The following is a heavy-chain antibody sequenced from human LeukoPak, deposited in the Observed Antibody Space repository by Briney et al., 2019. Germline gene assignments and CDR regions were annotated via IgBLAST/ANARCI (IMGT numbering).Heavy chain of an antibody. CDR1: GYTLTSYG. J-gene: IGHJ4*02. CDR3: ARDGTWTRGDY. V-gene: IGHV1-18*01. Sequence: GASVKVSCKASGYTLTSYGISWVRQAPGQGLEWMGWIRAYNDNKNYAQKLQGRATITTHTSTSTAYMELRSLRSDDTAVYYCARDGTWTRGDYWGQGTLVTVSS. D-gene: IGHD1-1*01. CDR2: IRAYNDNK.